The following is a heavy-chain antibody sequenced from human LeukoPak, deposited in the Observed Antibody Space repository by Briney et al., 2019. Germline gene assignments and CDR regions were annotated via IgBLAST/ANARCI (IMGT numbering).Heavy chain of an antibody. J-gene: IGHJ6*02. Sequence: GASVKVSCKASGYTFTSYDINWVRQATGQGLEWMGWMNPNSGNTGYAQKFQGRVTMTRNTSISTAYMELSSLRTEDTAVYYCARTIGQYSNSWLYFYYGLDVWGQGTTVTVSS. CDR3: ARTIGQYSNSWLYFYYGLDV. V-gene: IGHV1-8*01. CDR1: GYTFTSYD. D-gene: IGHD6-13*01. CDR2: MNPNSGNT.